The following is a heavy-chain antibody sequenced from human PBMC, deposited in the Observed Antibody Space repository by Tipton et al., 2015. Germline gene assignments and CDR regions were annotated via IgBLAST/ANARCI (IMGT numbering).Heavy chain of an antibody. CDR2: IYYSGST. Sequence: TLSLTCSVSGGSISSSSYYWDWIRQPPGKGLEWIGNIYYSGSTYYNPSLNSRVTISIDTSRNQFSLKLSSVTAADTAVYYCARDFTPCQYYAMDVWGQGTTVTVSS. CDR1: GGSISSSSYY. V-gene: IGHV4-39*02. J-gene: IGHJ6*02. CDR3: ARDFTPCQYYAMDV.